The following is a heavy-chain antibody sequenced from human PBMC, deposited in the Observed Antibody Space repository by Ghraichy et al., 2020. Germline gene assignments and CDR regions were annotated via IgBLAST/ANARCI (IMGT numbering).Heavy chain of an antibody. V-gene: IGHV1-2*04. Sequence: ASVKVSCKASGYTFTGYYMHWVRQAPGQGLEWMGWINPNSGGTNYAQKFQGWVTMTRDTSISTAYMELSRLRSDDTAVYYCARGHPGYSSSWYRWFDPWGQGTLVTVSS. J-gene: IGHJ5*02. CDR2: INPNSGGT. CDR3: ARGHPGYSSSWYRWFDP. D-gene: IGHD6-13*01. CDR1: GYTFTGYY.